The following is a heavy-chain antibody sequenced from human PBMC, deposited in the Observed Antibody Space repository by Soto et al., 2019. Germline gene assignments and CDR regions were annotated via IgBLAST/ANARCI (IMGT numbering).Heavy chain of an antibody. CDR2: FNGNGGGT. CDR3: AKDNSLHWFDP. D-gene: IGHD2-15*01. J-gene: IGHJ5*02. V-gene: IGHV3-23*01. CDR1: GFSFSTYA. Sequence: EVQLLESGGGLVQPGGSLRLACATSGFSFSTYAMTWVRQAPGKGLEGVSTFNGNGGGTYYADSVKGRFTISRDNSKNTLYLQMDSLRAEDTATYYCAKDNSLHWFDPWGQGTLVTVSS.